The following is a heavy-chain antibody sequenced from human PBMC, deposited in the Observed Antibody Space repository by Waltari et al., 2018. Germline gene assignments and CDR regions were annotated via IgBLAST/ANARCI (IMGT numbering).Heavy chain of an antibody. CDR1: GGSISSSSYY. J-gene: IGHJ4*02. D-gene: IGHD6-6*01. CDR2: SEYSGGT. CDR3: AGDKGEQRVTGVDY. V-gene: IGHV4-39*07. Sequence: QLQLQESGPGLVKPSETLSLTCTVSGGSISSSSYYWGWLRQPPGKGLGWIGGSEYSGGTYNNPSLKSRVTKSVDTSKNQSSLKLGSVTAADTAVYYCAGDKGEQRVTGVDYWGQGTLVTVSS.